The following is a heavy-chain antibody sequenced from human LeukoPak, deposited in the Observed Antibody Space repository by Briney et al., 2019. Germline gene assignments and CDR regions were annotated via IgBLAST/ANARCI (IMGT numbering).Heavy chain of an antibody. V-gene: IGHV4-34*01. Sequence: KSSETLSLTCAVYGGSFSGYYWSWIRQPPGKGLEWIGEINHSGSTNYNPSLKSRVTISVDTSKNQFSLKLSSVTAADTAVYYCARVVAMIADYWGQGTLVTVSS. CDR1: GGSFSGYY. D-gene: IGHD3-22*01. J-gene: IGHJ4*02. CDR3: ARVVAMIADY. CDR2: INHSGST.